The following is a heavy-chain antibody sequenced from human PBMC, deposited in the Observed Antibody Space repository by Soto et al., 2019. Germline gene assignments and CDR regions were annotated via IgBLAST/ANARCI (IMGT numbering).Heavy chain of an antibody. V-gene: IGHV4-39*07. J-gene: IGHJ4*02. CDR1: GGSISSSSYY. D-gene: IGHD2-2*01. Sequence: SETLSLTCTVSGGSISSSSYYWGWIRQPPGKGLEWIGSIYYSGSTYYNPSLKSRITISVDTSKNQFSLKLRSVNAADTAVYYCARTYCDRTSCYDFYDYWGQGTLVTVSS. CDR3: ARTYCDRTSCYDFYDY. CDR2: IYYSGST.